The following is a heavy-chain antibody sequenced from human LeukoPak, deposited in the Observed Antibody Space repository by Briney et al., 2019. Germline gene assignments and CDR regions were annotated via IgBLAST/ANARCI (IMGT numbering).Heavy chain of an antibody. J-gene: IGHJ6*02. D-gene: IGHD3-10*01. CDR3: ARAYGSGSLLYYYYYGMDV. CDR1: GYTFTGYY. CDR2: INPNSGGT. Sequence: ASVKVSSKASGYTFTGYYMHWVRQAPGQGLEWMGWINPNSGGTNYAQKFQGRVTMTRDTSISTAYMELSRLRSDDTAVYYCARAYGSGSLLYYYYYGMDVWGQGTTVTVSS. V-gene: IGHV1-2*02.